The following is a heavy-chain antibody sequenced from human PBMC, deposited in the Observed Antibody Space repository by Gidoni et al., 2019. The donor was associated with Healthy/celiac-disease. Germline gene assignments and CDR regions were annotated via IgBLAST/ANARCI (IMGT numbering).Heavy chain of an antibody. Sequence: EVQLLESGGGLVQPGGSLRLSGAASGFTFSSYAMSWVRQAPGKGLEWVSAISGSGGSTYYADSVKGRFTISRDNSKNTLYLQMNSLRAEDTAVYYCAKSPVLGIYGGSDYWGQGTLVTVSS. V-gene: IGHV3-23*01. CDR2: ISGSGGST. D-gene: IGHD1-26*01. CDR3: AKSPVLGIYGGSDY. J-gene: IGHJ4*02. CDR1: GFTFSSYA.